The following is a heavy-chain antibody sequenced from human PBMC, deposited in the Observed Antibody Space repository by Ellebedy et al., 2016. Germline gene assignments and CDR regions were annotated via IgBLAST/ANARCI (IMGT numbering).Heavy chain of an antibody. CDR2: ISSRDTPI. Sequence: GGSLRLSXTASGFTFSDFSMNWVRQAPGKGLEWLSYISSRDTPIYYADSVKGRFTISRDNEKNFLYLQMSSLRVQDTAFYYCVSGRYGTGSQSYYFDKWGRGTLVTVSS. D-gene: IGHD3-10*01. V-gene: IGHV3-48*04. J-gene: IGHJ4*01. CDR1: GFTFSDFS. CDR3: VSGRYGTGSQSYYFDK.